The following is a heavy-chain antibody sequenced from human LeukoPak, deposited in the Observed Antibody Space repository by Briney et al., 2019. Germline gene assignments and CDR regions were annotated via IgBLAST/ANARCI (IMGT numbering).Heavy chain of an antibody. D-gene: IGHD1-26*01. J-gene: IGHJ4*02. CDR2: ISYSGST. CDR3: ASSRYTGSYSTIDF. V-gene: IGHV4-59*01. Sequence: SETLSLTCTVSGGSISSYYWSWIRQPPGKGLEWIGYISYSGSTNHNPSLKSRVTISLDTSKNQFSLKLSSVTAADTAMYYCASSRYTGSYSTIDFWGQGTLVTVSS. CDR1: GGSISSYY.